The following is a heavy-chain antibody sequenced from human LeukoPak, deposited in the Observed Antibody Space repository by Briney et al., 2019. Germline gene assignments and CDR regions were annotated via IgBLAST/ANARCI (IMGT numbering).Heavy chain of an antibody. CDR3: TKTYYYGSGSLDY. D-gene: IGHD3-10*01. J-gene: IGHJ4*02. CDR2: IKSKTDGGTT. V-gene: IGHV3-15*01. CDR1: GFTFSNAW. Sequence: PAGTLTLSCAASGFTFSNAWMSWDRQAPGKGLEWVGRIKSKTDGGTTDYAAPVKGRFTISRDDSKNTLYLQMNSLKTEDTAIYYCTKTYYYGSGSLDYWGQGTLVTVSS.